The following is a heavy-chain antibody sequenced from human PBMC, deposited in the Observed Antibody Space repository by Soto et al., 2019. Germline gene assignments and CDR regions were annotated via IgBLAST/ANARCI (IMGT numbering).Heavy chain of an antibody. J-gene: IGHJ4*02. D-gene: IGHD3-10*01. Sequence: QVQLVQSGAELKKPGASVKVSCKASGYTFSNYDMNWVRQATGQGPEWIGWVNPNNGDTGYAQKFQGRVTLTTDISTTTAYMELASLRSEDTASYYCAKVSRKGSAIGFDYWCQGTLITVSS. CDR2: VNPNNGDT. CDR1: GYTFSNYD. V-gene: IGHV1-8*01. CDR3: AKVSRKGSAIGFDY.